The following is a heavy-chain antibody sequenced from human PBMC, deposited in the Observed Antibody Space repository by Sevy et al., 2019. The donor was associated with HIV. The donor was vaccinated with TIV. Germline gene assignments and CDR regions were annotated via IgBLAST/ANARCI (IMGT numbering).Heavy chain of an antibody. J-gene: IGHJ3*02. CDR2: ISYDGSNK. D-gene: IGHD3-16*02. CDR1: GFTFSSHG. CDR3: AKDAYYDYVWGSYRYTPDAFDI. Sequence: GGSLRLSCAASGFTFSSHGMHWVRQAPGKGLEWVAVISYDGSNKYYADSVKGRFTISRDNSKNTLYLQMNSLRAEDTAVYYCAKDAYYDYVWGSYRYTPDAFDIWGQGTMVTVSS. V-gene: IGHV3-30*18.